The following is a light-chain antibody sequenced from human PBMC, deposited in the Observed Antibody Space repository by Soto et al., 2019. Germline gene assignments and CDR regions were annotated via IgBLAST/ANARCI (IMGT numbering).Light chain of an antibody. CDR1: QGVSTN. V-gene: IGKV3-15*01. Sequence: EIVMTQSPDTWSVSPGERATFPCWASQGVSTNLAWYQQKPGQAPRLLIYGASTRATGVPARFRGSGSGTECALTISTLQSEDSAVYYCQQYSNWPYTFGQGTKLEIK. CDR2: GAS. CDR3: QQYSNWPYT. J-gene: IGKJ2*01.